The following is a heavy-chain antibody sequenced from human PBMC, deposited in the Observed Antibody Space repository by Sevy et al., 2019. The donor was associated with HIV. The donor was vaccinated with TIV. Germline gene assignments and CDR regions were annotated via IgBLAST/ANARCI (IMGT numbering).Heavy chain of an antibody. V-gene: IGHV3-7*01. CDR3: AHETFGRFES. D-gene: IGHD3-16*01. J-gene: IGHJ4*02. CDR1: GFTFSANW. Sequence: GGSLRLSCAASGFTFSANWINWVRQAPGKGLEWVANIKADGSDKHYVDSVEGRFTISRDNAKNLLFLQMNSVRVEDTAVYYCAHETFGRFESWGQGTLVTVSS. CDR2: IKADGSDK.